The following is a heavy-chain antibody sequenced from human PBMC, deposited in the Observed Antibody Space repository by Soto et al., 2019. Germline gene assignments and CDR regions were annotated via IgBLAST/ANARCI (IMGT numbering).Heavy chain of an antibody. CDR2: IIPIFGTV. Sequence: QVQLVQSGAEVKKPGSSVKVSCKASGGTFSNYPISWVRQAPGQGLEWMGGIIPIFGTVNYAQKFEGRVTXTTXXSXRTAYMELSSLRSEDTAVYYCARGNHRWLQLWYFDLWGRGTLVTVSS. CDR3: ARGNHRWLQLWYFDL. CDR1: GGTFSNYP. V-gene: IGHV1-69*05. J-gene: IGHJ2*01. D-gene: IGHD5-12*01.